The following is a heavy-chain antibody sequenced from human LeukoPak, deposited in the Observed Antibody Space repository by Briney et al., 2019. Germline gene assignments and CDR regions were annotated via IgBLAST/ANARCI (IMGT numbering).Heavy chain of an antibody. J-gene: IGHJ5*02. CDR1: GYSFTSYY. D-gene: IGHD3-16*02. CDR2: INPSSGGT. V-gene: IGHV1-2*06. CDR3: ARDQHDYVWGSYLPFNP. Sequence: GASVKVSCKASGYSFTSYYIHWVRQAPGQGLEWMGRINPSSGGTNYAQKFQGRVTMTRDTSISTAYMELSRLRSDDTAVYYCARDQHDYVWGSYLPFNPWGQGTLVTVSS.